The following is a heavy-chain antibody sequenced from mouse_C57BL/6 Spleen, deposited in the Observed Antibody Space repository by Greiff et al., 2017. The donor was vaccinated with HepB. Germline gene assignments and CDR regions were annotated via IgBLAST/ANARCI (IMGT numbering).Heavy chain of an antibody. Sequence: QVQLKESGAELVRPGASVTLSCKASGYTFTDYEMHWVKQTPVHGLEWIGAIDPETGGTAYNQKFKGKAILTADKSSSTAYMELRSLTSEDSAVYYCTRSGTTVVPFAYWGQGTLVTVSA. CDR3: TRSGTTVVPFAY. V-gene: IGHV1-15*01. CDR2: IDPETGGT. CDR1: GYTFTDYE. D-gene: IGHD1-1*01. J-gene: IGHJ3*01.